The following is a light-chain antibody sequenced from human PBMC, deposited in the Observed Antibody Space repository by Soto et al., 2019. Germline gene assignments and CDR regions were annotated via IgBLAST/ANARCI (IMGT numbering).Light chain of an antibody. CDR2: ASS. Sequence: IPLTQSPSSLSASVGDRVTITCRAGQGISSSLAWYQQKPGKAPNLLISASSTLQTGVPSRFSGSGSGTDFALTISSLQPEDFATYYCQQIDDYPRTFGQGTKVEIK. CDR3: QQIDDYPRT. CDR1: QGISSS. J-gene: IGKJ1*01. V-gene: IGKV1-9*01.